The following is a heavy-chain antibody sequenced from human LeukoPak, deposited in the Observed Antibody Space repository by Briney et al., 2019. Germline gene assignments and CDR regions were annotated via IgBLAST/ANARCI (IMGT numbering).Heavy chain of an antibody. J-gene: IGHJ4*02. CDR2: TSYDGSNK. D-gene: IGHD3-9*01. CDR3: AKAAFTGYYNGFDY. CDR1: GFTFSSYG. Sequence: QAGGSLRLSCAASGFTFSSYGMHWVRQAPGKGLEWVAVTSYDGSNKYYADSVKGRFTVSRDNSKNTLYLQMNSLRAEDTAVYYCAKAAFTGYYNGFDYWGQGTLVTVSS. V-gene: IGHV3-30*19.